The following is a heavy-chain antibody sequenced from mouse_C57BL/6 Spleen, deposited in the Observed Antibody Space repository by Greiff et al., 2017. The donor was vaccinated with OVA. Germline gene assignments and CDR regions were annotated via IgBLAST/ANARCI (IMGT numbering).Heavy chain of an antibody. V-gene: IGHV1-5*01. D-gene: IGHD1-1*01. Sequence: EVQLQQSGTVLARPGASVKMSCKTSGYTFTSYWMHWVKQRPGQGLEWIGAIYPGNSDTSYNQKFKGKAKLTAVTSASTAYMELSSLTNEDSAVYYCTRFPYYYGSSYGYFDVGGTGTTVTVSS. CDR2: IYPGNSDT. CDR1: GYTFTSYW. J-gene: IGHJ1*03. CDR3: TRFPYYYGSSYGYFDV.